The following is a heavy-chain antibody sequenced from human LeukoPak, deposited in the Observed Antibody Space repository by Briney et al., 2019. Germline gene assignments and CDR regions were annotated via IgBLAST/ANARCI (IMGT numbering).Heavy chain of an antibody. D-gene: IGHD5-18*01. CDR3: ARMDTAMVTFDYFDY. V-gene: IGHV1-18*04. Sequence: GASVKVSCKDSGYTFTSYGISWVRQAPGQGLEWMGWISAYNGNTNYAQKLQGRVTMTTDTSTSTAYMELRSLRSDDTAVYYCARMDTAMVTFDYFDYWGQGTLVTVSS. CDR1: GYTFTSYG. CDR2: ISAYNGNT. J-gene: IGHJ4*02.